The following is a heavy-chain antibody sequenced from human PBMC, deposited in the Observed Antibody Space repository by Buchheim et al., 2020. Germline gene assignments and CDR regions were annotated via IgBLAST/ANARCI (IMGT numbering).Heavy chain of an antibody. Sequence: EVQLVQSGAEVKKPGESLKISCQASGYTFTKSWIGWVRQVPGKGLEWMGVIYPSDSDARYCPSLQGQVTISVDRSINTAYPQWNSLRASDTATYFCTRQPMVRGVGRFDHWGQGT. J-gene: IGHJ5*02. V-gene: IGHV5-51*01. D-gene: IGHD3-10*01. CDR2: IYPSDSDA. CDR3: TRQPMVRGVGRFDH. CDR1: GYTFTKSW.